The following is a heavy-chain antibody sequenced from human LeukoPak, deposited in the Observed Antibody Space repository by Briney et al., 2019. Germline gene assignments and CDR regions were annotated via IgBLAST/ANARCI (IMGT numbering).Heavy chain of an antibody. CDR1: GGSINSGSYY. V-gene: IGHV4-61*02. CDR3: ARDLWFGEFYYFDY. D-gene: IGHD3-10*01. Sequence: SETLSLTCTVSGGSINSGSYYWSWIRQPAGKGLEWIGRIYTSGSTNYNPSLKSRVTISVDKSKNQFSLKLSSVTAADTAVYYCARDLWFGEFYYFDYWGQGTLVTVSS. J-gene: IGHJ4*02. CDR2: IYTSGST.